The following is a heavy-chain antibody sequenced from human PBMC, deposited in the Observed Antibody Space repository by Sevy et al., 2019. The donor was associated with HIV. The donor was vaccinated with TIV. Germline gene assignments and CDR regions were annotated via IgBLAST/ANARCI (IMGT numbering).Heavy chain of an antibody. CDR2: TSYIGST. CDR1: GGSISNYY. D-gene: IGHD3-22*01. CDR3: ARQVNYYDRVDY. J-gene: IGHJ4*02. Sequence: SETLSLTCTVSGGSISNYYWSWIRQPPGKGLEYIGYTSYIGSTNYNPSLKSRVTMSVDTSKNQFSLKLSSMTAADTAVYYCARQVNYYDRVDYWGQGTLVTVSS. V-gene: IGHV4-59*08.